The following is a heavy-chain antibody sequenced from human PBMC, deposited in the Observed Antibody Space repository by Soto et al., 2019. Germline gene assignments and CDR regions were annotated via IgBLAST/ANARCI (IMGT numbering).Heavy chain of an antibody. CDR1: GFTFXSXX. V-gene: IGHV3-64D*06. Sequence: GGSLRLSCSASGFTFXSXXMHWVRQAPGKGLEYVSSISTNGGSTHYADSVKGRFTISRDNSKNTQYLQMSSLRADDTAVYYCVKGEYYYDSSGYYPFDYWGQGTLVTVSS. D-gene: IGHD3-22*01. J-gene: IGHJ4*02. CDR2: ISTNGGST. CDR3: VKGEYYYDSSGYYPFDY.